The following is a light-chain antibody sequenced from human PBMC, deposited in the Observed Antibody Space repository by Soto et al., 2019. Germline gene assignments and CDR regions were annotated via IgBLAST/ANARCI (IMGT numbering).Light chain of an antibody. CDR1: SSDVGGYSY. CDR2: EAT. V-gene: IGLV2-8*01. CDR3: NSFTTSSTYV. Sequence: QSVLTQPPSASGSPGQSVTISCTGTSSDVGGYSYVSWYQQHPGKAPKLMIYEATKRPSGVPDRFSASKSGNTASLTVSGLQAEDEADYYCNSFTTSSTYVFGTGTKVTVL. J-gene: IGLJ1*01.